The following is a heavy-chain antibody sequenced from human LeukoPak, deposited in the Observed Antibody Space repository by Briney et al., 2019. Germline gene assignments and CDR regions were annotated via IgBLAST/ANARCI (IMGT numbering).Heavy chain of an antibody. CDR3: TRTDDYGDRFDY. J-gene: IGHJ4*02. CDR1: GFTFSSYG. CDR2: IRRKAYGGTT. Sequence: PGGSLRLSCAASGFTFSSYGMHWVRQAPGKGLEWVGFIRRKAYGGTTEYAASVKGRFTISRDDSKSIAYLQMNSLKTEDTAVYYCTRTDDYGDRFDYWGQGTLVTVSS. D-gene: IGHD4-17*01. V-gene: IGHV3-49*04.